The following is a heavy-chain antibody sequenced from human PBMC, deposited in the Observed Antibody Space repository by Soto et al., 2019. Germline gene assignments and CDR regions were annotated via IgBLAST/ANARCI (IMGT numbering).Heavy chain of an antibody. V-gene: IGHV3-15*01. CDR3: TTDGPYRRSSRWFDP. J-gene: IGHJ5*02. CDR1: GFTFSNAW. D-gene: IGHD6-6*01. CDR2: IKCKSDGETT. Sequence: EVQLVVSGGGLVKTGGSLRLSCAASGFTFSNAWMTWVRQAPGKGLEWVGRIKCKSDGETTDYAAPVKGRFTISREESRNTLYLQMNSLNTEDTAVYYCTTDGPYRRSSRWFDPCGQGTLVTVSA.